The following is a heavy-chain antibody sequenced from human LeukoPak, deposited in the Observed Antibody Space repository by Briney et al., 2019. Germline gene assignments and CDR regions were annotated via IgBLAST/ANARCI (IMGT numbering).Heavy chain of an antibody. Sequence: PSETLSLTCTVSGGSVSSYYWSWIRQPPGKGLEWIGYIYYSGSTNYNPSLKSRVTISVDTSKNQFSLKLSSVTAADTAVYYCARSDRVTIFGVVQYYFDYWGQETLVTVSS. D-gene: IGHD3-3*01. CDR1: GGSVSSYY. V-gene: IGHV4-59*02. J-gene: IGHJ4*02. CDR2: IYYSGST. CDR3: ARSDRVTIFGVVQYYFDY.